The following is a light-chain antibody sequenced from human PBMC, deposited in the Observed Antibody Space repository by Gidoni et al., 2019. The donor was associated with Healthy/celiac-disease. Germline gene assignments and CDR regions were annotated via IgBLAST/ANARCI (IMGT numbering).Light chain of an antibody. CDR2: AAS. CDR3: QQYYSYPPLT. Sequence: AIRITQSPSSLSASTGDRVTITCRASQGISSYLAWYQQKPGKAPKLLIYAASTLQSGVPSRFSGSGSGTDFTLTISCLQSEDFATYYCQQYYSYPPLTFXGXTKVXIK. J-gene: IGKJ4*01. V-gene: IGKV1-8*01. CDR1: QGISSY.